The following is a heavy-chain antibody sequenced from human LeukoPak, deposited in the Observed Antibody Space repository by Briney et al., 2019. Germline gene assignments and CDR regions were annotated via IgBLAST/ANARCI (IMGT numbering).Heavy chain of an antibody. CDR3: ARAGYSSGWFPDP. J-gene: IGHJ5*02. D-gene: IGHD6-19*01. CDR1: GYTFTGYY. CDR2: INPNSGGT. V-gene: IGHV1-2*02. Sequence: GASVKVSCKASGYTFTGYYMHWVRQAPGQGLEWMGWINPNSGGTNYAQKFQGRGTMTRDTSISTAYMELSRLRSDDTAVYYCARAGYSSGWFPDPWGQGTLVTVSS.